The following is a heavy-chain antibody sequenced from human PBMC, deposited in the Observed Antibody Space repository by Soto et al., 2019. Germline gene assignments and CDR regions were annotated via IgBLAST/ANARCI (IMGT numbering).Heavy chain of an antibody. V-gene: IGHV4-34*01. CDR2: INHSGST. Sequence: QLQLQQWGAGLLKPSETLSLTCAVYGGSFSGYYCTWIRQPPGTGLEWMGEINHSGSTNYNPSLKSRVTISVDTSKNQFSLKLTSVTAADTALYYGARDKITGLFDYWGQGTLVTVSS. J-gene: IGHJ4*02. CDR1: GGSFSGYY. CDR3: ARDKITGLFDY. D-gene: IGHD2-8*02.